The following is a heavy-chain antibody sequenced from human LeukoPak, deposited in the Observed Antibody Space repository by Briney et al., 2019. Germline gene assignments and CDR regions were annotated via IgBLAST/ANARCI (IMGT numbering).Heavy chain of an antibody. CDR2: ISYDGSNK. D-gene: IGHD3-10*01. CDR3: ASREGSGTYYLAFDI. J-gene: IGHJ3*02. CDR1: GFTFSSYA. V-gene: IGHV3-30-3*01. Sequence: PGRSLRLSCAASGFTFSSYAMHWVRQAPGKGLEWVAVISYDGSNKYYADSVKGRFTISRDNSKNTLYLQMNSLRAEDTAVYYCASREGSGTYYLAFDIWGQGTMVTVSS.